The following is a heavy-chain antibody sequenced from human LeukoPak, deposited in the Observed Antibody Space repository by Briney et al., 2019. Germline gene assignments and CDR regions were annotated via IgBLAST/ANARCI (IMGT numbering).Heavy chain of an antibody. Sequence: PSETLSLTCTVSGGSIRSYYWSWIRQPPRKGLEWIGYIYYSGSTIYNPSLKSRVTMSVDTSKNQFSLKLISVTAAATAVSSFPREEGYSRGAFDISGQGSIVTVSS. V-gene: IGHV4-59*01. CDR3: PREEGYSRGAFDI. CDR2: IYYSGST. J-gene: IGHJ3*02. CDR1: GGSIRSYY. D-gene: IGHD6-13*01.